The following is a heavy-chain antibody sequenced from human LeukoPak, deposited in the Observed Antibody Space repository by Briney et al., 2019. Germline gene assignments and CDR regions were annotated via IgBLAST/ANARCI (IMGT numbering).Heavy chain of an antibody. CDR2: IIPIFGTA. D-gene: IGHD3-16*02. J-gene: IGHJ4*02. V-gene: IGHV1-69*13. Sequence: SVKLSCKASEGTFSTYAISWVPQAPGQGLEWMRGIIPIFGTANYAQKFQGRVTITADESTSTAYMELSSLRSEDTAVYYCALTLDYDYVWGSYRPFDYWGQGTLVTVSS. CDR3: ALTLDYDYVWGSYRPFDY. CDR1: EGTFSTYA.